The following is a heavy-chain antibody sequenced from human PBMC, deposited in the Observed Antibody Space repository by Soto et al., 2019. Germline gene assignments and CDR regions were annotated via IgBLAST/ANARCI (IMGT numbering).Heavy chain of an antibody. CDR1: GFTFDDYA. Sequence: EVQLVESGGGLVQPGRSLRLSCAASGFTFDDYAMHWVRQAPGKGLEWVSGISWRSGSIGYADSVTGRFSISRDNAGNSLYLQMNSLRAEDTAIYYCAKALIITTVTTGFDFWGQGTLVTVSS. V-gene: IGHV3-9*01. J-gene: IGHJ4*02. CDR2: ISWRSGSI. D-gene: IGHD4-17*01. CDR3: AKALIITTVTTGFDF.